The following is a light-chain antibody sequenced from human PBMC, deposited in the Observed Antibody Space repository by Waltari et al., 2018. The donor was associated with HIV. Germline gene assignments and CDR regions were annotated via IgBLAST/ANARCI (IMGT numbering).Light chain of an antibody. Sequence: QSVLTQPPSASGPPGQGVTIPCSARTSNGGRHSVCWYRKLPGTAPKLLIYDNDKRPSGVSARFSGSKSGTSASLAIRGLRSDDEADYYCSAWDDSLSVVVFGGGTKLTVL. J-gene: IGLJ3*02. V-gene: IGLV1-47*01. CDR3: SAWDDSLSVVV. CDR2: DND. CDR1: TSNGGRHS.